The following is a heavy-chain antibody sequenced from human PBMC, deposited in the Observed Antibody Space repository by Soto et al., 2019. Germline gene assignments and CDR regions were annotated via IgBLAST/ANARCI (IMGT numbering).Heavy chain of an antibody. D-gene: IGHD3-22*01. CDR3: ASLAGFDRSGSYYQSTH. J-gene: IGHJ4*02. Sequence: EVQLLESGGGLIRPGGSLRLSCTTSGFTFKSRDMTWVRQAPGKGLEWVSTFSGRGFTTSYAESVKGRFIISRDNLRNRLYLQMNSLIVEDTARYFCASLAGFDRSGSYYQSTHWGPGTLVTVSS. CDR2: FSGRGFTT. CDR1: GFTFKSRD. V-gene: IGHV3-23*01.